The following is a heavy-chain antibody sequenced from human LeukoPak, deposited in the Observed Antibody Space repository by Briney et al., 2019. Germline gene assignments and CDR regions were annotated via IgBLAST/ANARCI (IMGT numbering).Heavy chain of an antibody. D-gene: IGHD6-13*01. J-gene: IGHJ4*02. Sequence: ERSLRLSCAASGLIFSSYGMHWVRQAAGKGLEWVAVIWYDGSNKYYADSVKGRFTISRDNSKNTLYLQMNSLRAEDTAVYYCARDRTSSRWPYFDYWGQGTLVTVSS. V-gene: IGHV3-33*01. CDR2: IWYDGSNK. CDR1: GLIFSSYG. CDR3: ARDRTSSRWPYFDY.